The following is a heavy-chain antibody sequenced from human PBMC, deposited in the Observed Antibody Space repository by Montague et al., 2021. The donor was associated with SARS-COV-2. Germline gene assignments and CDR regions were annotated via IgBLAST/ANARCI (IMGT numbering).Heavy chain of an antibody. D-gene: IGHD2-2*01. V-gene: IGHV4-34*01. J-gene: IGHJ6*04. CDR3: ARFVYQLLFIASYYGMDV. Sequence: NYNPSRKSRFTISIDTSKNQFSLKLSSVTAAGTAVYYCARFVYQLLFIASYYGMDVWGYRATVNVSS.